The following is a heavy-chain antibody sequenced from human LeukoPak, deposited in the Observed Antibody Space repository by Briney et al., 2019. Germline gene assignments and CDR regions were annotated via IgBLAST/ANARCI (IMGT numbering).Heavy chain of an antibody. CDR3: ARDSELLRAFDI. D-gene: IGHD1-7*01. CDR2: IYHSGST. CDR1: GGSISSGGYY. J-gene: IGHJ3*02. V-gene: IGHV4-30-2*01. Sequence: SQTLSLTCTVSGGSISSGGYYWSWIRQPPGKGLEWIGYIYHSGSTYYNPSLKSRVTISVDTSKNQFSLKLSSVTAADTAVYYCARDSELLRAFDIWGQGTMVTVSS.